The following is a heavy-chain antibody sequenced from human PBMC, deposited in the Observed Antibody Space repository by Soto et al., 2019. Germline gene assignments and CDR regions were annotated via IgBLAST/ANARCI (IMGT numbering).Heavy chain of an antibody. CDR2: INHRGST. Sequence: QVQLQQWGAGLLKPSETLSLTCAVYGRPVNVVSVYYWSWIRQPPGKGLEWFGEINHRGSTTYNPSLKSRVTISLDTSKNQFSLKLSSVTAADTALYYCARVKTETSTFYYYYAMDVWGQGTTVTVSS. CDR3: ARVKTETSTFYYYYAMDV. V-gene: IGHV4-34*01. J-gene: IGHJ6*02. CDR1: GRPVNVVSVYY. D-gene: IGHD4-17*01.